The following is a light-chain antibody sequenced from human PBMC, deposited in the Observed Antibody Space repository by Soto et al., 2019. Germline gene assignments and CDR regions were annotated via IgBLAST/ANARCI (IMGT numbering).Light chain of an antibody. Sequence: EIVLTQSPGTLSLSPGERATLSCRASQTVRTNYLAWFQHKPGQAPRLLIYGASSRATSMPNRFSGSGSGTDFTLTNNRLEPEDVAVYFCQQYSDSPLTFGGGTKEEIK. CDR2: GAS. CDR3: QQYSDSPLT. V-gene: IGKV3-20*01. J-gene: IGKJ4*01. CDR1: QTVRTNY.